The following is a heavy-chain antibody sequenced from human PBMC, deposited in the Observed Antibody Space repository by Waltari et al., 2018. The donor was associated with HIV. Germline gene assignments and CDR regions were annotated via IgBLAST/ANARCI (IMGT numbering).Heavy chain of an antibody. D-gene: IGHD4-17*01. V-gene: IGHV3-23*01. J-gene: IGHJ2*01. CDR1: GFFFSSYA. Sequence: EVQLLESGGGLVQPGGSLRLSCAASGFFFSSYALSWVRQVPGKGLEWVSGISGGATGTYYADPVKGRFTISRDNSKSTLYLQMNSLRADDTAVYYCAKVRTTVTAVFYFDIWGRGALVTVSS. CDR2: ISGGATGT. CDR3: AKVRTTVTAVFYFDI.